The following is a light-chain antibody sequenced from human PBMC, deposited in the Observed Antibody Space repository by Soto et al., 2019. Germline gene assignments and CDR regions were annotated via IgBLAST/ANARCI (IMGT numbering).Light chain of an antibody. V-gene: IGLV2-14*01. CDR2: DVS. CDR1: SSDVGGYNY. J-gene: IGLJ1*01. CDR3: SSYTSSSSLYV. Sequence: QSVLTQPASGSGSPGQSITISCTGTSSDVGGYNYVSWYQQHPGKAPKFMIYDVSNRPSGVSNRFSGSKSGNTASLTISGLQAEDEADYYCSSYTSSSSLYVFGTGTKVTVL.